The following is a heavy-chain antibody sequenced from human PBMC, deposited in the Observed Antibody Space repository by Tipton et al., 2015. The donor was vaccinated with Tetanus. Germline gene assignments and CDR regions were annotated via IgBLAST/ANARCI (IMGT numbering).Heavy chain of an antibody. CDR1: GGTFRTYA. CDR2: IFPLYGTA. Sequence: QSGPEVKKPGSSVRVSCKTSGGTFRTYAISWVRQAPGQGPEWMGGIFPLYGTANYAPKFQGRVTITADESTGTAYMELSSLSSEDTAVYYCARPDRYCSGGSCYLAFDYWGQGTLVTVSS. J-gene: IGHJ4*02. D-gene: IGHD2-15*01. V-gene: IGHV1-69*01. CDR3: ARPDRYCSGGSCYLAFDY.